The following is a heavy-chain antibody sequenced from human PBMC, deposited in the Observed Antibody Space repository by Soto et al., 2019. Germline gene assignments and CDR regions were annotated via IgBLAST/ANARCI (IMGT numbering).Heavy chain of an antibody. CDR3: ARVAAFHDSSGYYFDY. Sequence: SETLSLTCTISGGSISGYYWSWIRQPPGKGLEWIGYVYYTGSTKYNPSLESRVAMSADTSKNQFTLKVTSVTAADTAVYYCARVAAFHDSSGYYFDYWGQGTLVTVSS. D-gene: IGHD3-22*01. CDR2: VYYTGST. J-gene: IGHJ4*02. V-gene: IGHV4-59*01. CDR1: GGSISGYY.